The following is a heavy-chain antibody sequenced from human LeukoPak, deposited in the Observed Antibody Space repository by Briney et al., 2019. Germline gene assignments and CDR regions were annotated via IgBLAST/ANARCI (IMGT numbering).Heavy chain of an antibody. CDR1: GYSFTSYW. Sequence: GESLKISCKGSGYSFTSYWIGWVRQMPGKGLEWMGNIYPGDSDTRYSPSFQGQVTISADKSISAAYLQWSSLKASDTAVYYCARRGFYGSGSYSSFDYWGQGTLVTVSS. V-gene: IGHV5-51*01. CDR3: ARRGFYGSGSYSSFDY. CDR2: IYPGDSDT. D-gene: IGHD3-10*01. J-gene: IGHJ4*02.